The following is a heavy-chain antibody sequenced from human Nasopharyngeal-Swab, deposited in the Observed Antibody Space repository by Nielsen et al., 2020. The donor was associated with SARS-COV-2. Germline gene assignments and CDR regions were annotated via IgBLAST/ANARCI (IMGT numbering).Heavy chain of an antibody. CDR3: TTDFYFDY. Sequence: VRQMPGKGLEWVGRIGDKDHNYATTYGASVQGRFTTSRDDSKNTAFLQMDSLKTEDTALYYCTTDFYFDYWGQGTLVTVSS. CDR2: IGDKDHNYAT. V-gene: IGHV3-73*01. J-gene: IGHJ4*02.